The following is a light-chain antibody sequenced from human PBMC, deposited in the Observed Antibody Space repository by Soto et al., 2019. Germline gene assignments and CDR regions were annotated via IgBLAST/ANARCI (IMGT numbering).Light chain of an antibody. CDR3: QPYNNCPLT. CDR2: DTS. V-gene: IGKV3-15*01. Sequence: EVVMRQSPSTLSVSPGKGTTLSCRASQGIGDTLALYQHKPGQTPRLLIYDTSTRATGVPTRFSGSRSGAEFTLTINSLQSEDFAVYYCQPYNNCPLTFGGGTKVDIK. CDR1: QGIGDT. J-gene: IGKJ4*01.